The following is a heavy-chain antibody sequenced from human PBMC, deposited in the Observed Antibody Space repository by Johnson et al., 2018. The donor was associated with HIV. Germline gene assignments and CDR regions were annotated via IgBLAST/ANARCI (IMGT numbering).Heavy chain of an antibody. CDR2: ISGSGASR. CDR3: ARDSFIAVTLSDAFDI. CDR1: GFTFTSYT. J-gene: IGHJ3*02. V-gene: IGHV3-23*04. Sequence: VQLVESGGGLVQPGGSLRLSCAASGFTFTSYTVSWVRQAPGKGLEWVSAISGSGASRYFADSVKGRFTISRDNSKNTLYLHMSSLRAEDTALYYCARDSFIAVTLSDAFDIWGQGTVVTVSS. D-gene: IGHD6-19*01.